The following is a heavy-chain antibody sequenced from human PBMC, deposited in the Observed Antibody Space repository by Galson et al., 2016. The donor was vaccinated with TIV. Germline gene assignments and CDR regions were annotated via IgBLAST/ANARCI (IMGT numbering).Heavy chain of an antibody. V-gene: IGHV6-1*01. D-gene: IGHD3-10*01. CDR1: GDSVSSNSAA. Sequence: CAISGDSVSSNSAAWNWIRQSPSRGLEWLGRTYCRSRCYYDYAVSVKSRITIESDTSKNQFSLQQNSVTSEDTAVYYCARAAGRNGATCHATCESFDFWGQGTKVTVSS. CDR2: TYCRSRCYY. CDR3: ARAAGRNGATCHATCESFDF. J-gene: IGHJ3*01.